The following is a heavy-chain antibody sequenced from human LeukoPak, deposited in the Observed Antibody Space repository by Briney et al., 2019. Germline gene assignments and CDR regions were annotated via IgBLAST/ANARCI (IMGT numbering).Heavy chain of an antibody. V-gene: IGHV4-4*07. CDR1: GGSISSYY. Sequence: SETLSLTCTVSGGSISSYYWSWIRQPAGKGLEWIGRIYTSGSTNYNPSLKSRVTMSVDTSKSQFSLKLSSVTAADTAVYYCARDRLRLGEDWFDPWGQGTLVTVSS. CDR2: IYTSGST. D-gene: IGHD3-16*01. J-gene: IGHJ5*02. CDR3: ARDRLRLGEDWFDP.